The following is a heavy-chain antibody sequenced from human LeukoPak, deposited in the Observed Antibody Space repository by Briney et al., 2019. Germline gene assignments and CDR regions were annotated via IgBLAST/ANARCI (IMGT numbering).Heavy chain of an antibody. CDR1: GFTFSSYA. V-gene: IGHV3-23*01. D-gene: IGHD3-10*01. CDR3: TTDIPKGSGSYYNAPGYFDY. CDR2: ISGSGGTT. Sequence: GGSLRLSCAASGFTFSSYAMSWVRQAPGKGLEWVSAISGSGGTTAYADSVKGRFTISRDDSKNTLYLQMNSLKTEDTAVYYCTTDIPKGSGSYYNAPGYFDYWGQGTLVTVSS. J-gene: IGHJ4*02.